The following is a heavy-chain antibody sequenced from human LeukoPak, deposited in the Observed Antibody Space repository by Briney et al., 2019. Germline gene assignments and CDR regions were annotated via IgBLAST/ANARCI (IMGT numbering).Heavy chain of an antibody. Sequence: VGSLEISFKGSGYVFTSYWIGWVRQMPGKGLEWMGIIYPGDSDTRYSPSFQGQVTISADKSISTAYLQWSSLKASDTAMYYCARGWSTYYYGSWNRGGAFDIWGQGTMVTVSS. D-gene: IGHD3-10*01. J-gene: IGHJ3*02. V-gene: IGHV5-51*01. CDR1: GYVFTSYW. CDR3: ARGWSTYYYGSWNRGGAFDI. CDR2: IYPGDSDT.